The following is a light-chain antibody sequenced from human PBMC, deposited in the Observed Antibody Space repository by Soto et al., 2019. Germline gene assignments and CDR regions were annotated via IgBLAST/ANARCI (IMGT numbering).Light chain of an antibody. V-gene: IGLV2-18*02. CDR3: SSYTSNSTYV. CDR2: EVN. Sequence: QSALTQPPSVSGSPGQAVTMSCTGTSSDVGSYNRVPWYQQPPGTAPKLMIYEVNNRPSGVPDRFSGSKSGNTASLTISGLQAEDEADYYCSSYTSNSTYVFGPGTKVTVL. CDR1: SSDVGSYNR. J-gene: IGLJ1*01.